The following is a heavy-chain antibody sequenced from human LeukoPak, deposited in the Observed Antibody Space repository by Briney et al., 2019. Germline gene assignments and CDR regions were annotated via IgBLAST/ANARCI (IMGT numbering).Heavy chain of an antibody. D-gene: IGHD3-10*01. J-gene: IGHJ6*03. CDR3: ARHSLKYYYGSGGDYQYYYYYMDV. Sequence: GESLKISCKGSGYSFTSYWIGWVRQMPGKGLEWRGIIFPGAFDPGYSPSFQGQVTISADKSISTAYLQWSSLKASDTAMYYCARHSLKYYYGSGGDYQYYYYYMDVWGKGTTVTVSS. CDR2: IFPGAFDP. CDR1: GYSFTSYW. V-gene: IGHV5-51*01.